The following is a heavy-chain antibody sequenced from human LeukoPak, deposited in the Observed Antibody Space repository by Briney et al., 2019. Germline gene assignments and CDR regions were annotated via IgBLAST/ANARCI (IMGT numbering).Heavy chain of an antibody. CDR2: MNPNSGDT. CDR1: GYTFTNYD. Sequence: ASVKVSCKASGYTFTNYDISWVRQASGQGLEWMGWMNPNSGDTGYEQKFQGRVSMTRGTSIGTAYMELSSLTSEDTAVYYCARALRGHSYHMDVWGKGTTVTVSS. CDR3: ARALRGHSYHMDV. J-gene: IGHJ6*03. V-gene: IGHV1-8*01. D-gene: IGHD5-12*01.